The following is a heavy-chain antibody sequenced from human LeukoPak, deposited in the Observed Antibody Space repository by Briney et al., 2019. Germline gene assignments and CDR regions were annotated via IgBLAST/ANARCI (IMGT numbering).Heavy chain of an antibody. J-gene: IGHJ3*02. CDR3: AKAGRYCSSTSCPDAFDI. V-gene: IGHV3-9*01. D-gene: IGHD2-2*01. CDR1: EFTFYDYA. Sequence: GGSLRLSCAASEFTFYDYAMHWVRQAPGKGLEWVSGISWNSGSIGYADSVKGRFTISRDNAKNSLYLQMNSLRAEDTALYYCAKAGRYCSSTSCPDAFDIWGQGTMVTVSS. CDR2: ISWNSGSI.